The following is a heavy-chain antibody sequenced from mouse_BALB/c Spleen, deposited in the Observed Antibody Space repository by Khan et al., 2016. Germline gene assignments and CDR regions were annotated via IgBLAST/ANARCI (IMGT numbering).Heavy chain of an antibody. D-gene: IGHD2-2*01. CDR1: GYSITSDYA. V-gene: IGHV3-2*02. CDR3: ARYGYDYYAMDY. Sequence: EVQLVESGPDLVKPSQSLSPTCTVTGYSITSDYAWNWFRKFPGNKLEWMGNISYSGSTSSNPSLKSRISITRDTSKNQFFLQLNSVTTEDTATYYCARYGYDYYAMDYWGQGTSVTVSS. J-gene: IGHJ4*01. CDR2: ISYSGST.